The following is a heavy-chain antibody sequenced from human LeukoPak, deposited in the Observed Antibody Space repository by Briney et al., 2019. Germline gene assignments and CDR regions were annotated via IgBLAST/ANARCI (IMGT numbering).Heavy chain of an antibody. V-gene: IGHV3-30*04. D-gene: IGHD6-6*01. Sequence: GGSLRLSCAASGFTFSSYAMRWVRQAPGKGLEWVAVISYDGSNKYYADSVKGRFTISRDNSKNTLYLQMNSLRAEDTAVYYCARGTSRLVFYYFDDWGQGTLVTVSS. J-gene: IGHJ4*02. CDR1: GFTFSSYA. CDR2: ISYDGSNK. CDR3: ARGTSRLVFYYFDD.